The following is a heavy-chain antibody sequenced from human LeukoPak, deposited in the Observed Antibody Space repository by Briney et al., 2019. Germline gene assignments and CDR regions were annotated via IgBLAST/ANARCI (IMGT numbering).Heavy chain of an antibody. V-gene: IGHV4-34*01. J-gene: IGHJ4*02. CDR3: ARVRITMVRGVPIPYYFDY. Sequence: SETLSLTCAVYGGSFSGYYWSWIRQPPGKGLEWIGEINHSGSTNYNPSLKSRVTISVDTSKNQFSLKLSSVTAADTAVYYCARVRITMVRGVPIPYYFDYWGQGTLVTVSS. CDR2: INHSGST. D-gene: IGHD3-10*01. CDR1: GGSFSGYY.